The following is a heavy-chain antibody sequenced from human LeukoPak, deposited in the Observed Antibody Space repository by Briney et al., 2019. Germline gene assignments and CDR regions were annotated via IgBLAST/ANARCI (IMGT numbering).Heavy chain of an antibody. V-gene: IGHV4-61*01. D-gene: IGHD5-18*01. Sequence: SETLSLTCTVSGASVSSDNYYWSWIRQPPGKGLEWIGYIYYSGSTNYNPSLKSRVTISVDTSKNQFSLKLSSVTAADTAVYYCARHPGQLWFPGHSDYWGQGTLVTVSS. CDR2: IYYSGST. CDR3: ARHPGQLWFPGHSDY. J-gene: IGHJ4*02. CDR1: GASVSSDNYY.